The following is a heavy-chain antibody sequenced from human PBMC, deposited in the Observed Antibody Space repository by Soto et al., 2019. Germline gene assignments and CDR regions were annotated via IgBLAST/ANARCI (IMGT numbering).Heavy chain of an antibody. Sequence: PSETLSLTCAVYGGSFSGHYWSWIRQPPGKGLEWIGEINHSGGTSYNPSLKSRVTISVDTSKSQFSLKLTSVTAADRAVYYCARHGSGGNYDFWSGYYWWFDPWGQGTLVTVSS. V-gene: IGHV4-34*01. CDR3: ARHGSGGNYDFWSGYYWWFDP. CDR2: INHSGGT. J-gene: IGHJ5*02. CDR1: GGSFSGHY. D-gene: IGHD3-3*01.